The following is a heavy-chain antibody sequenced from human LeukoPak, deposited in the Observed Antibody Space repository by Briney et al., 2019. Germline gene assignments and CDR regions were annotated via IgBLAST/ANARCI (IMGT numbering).Heavy chain of an antibody. D-gene: IGHD1-26*01. V-gene: IGHV4-39*01. J-gene: IGHJ3*02. CDR3: ARPGYSGSYFDAFDI. Sequence: SETLSLTCTVSGGSISSSSYYWGWIRQPPGKGLEWIGSIYYRGSTYYNPSLKSRVTISVDTSKNQFSLELSSVTAADTAVYYCARPGYSGSYFDAFDIWGQGTMVTVSS. CDR1: GGSISSSSYY. CDR2: IYYRGST.